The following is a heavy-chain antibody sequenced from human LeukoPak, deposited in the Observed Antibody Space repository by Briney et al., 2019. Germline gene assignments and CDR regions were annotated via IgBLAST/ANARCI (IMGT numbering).Heavy chain of an antibody. J-gene: IGHJ3*02. V-gene: IGHV4-39*01. CDR3: ASPCSSGWYRFHAFDI. CDR2: IYYSGST. CDR1: GGSISSSSYY. D-gene: IGHD6-19*01. Sequence: PSETLSLTCTVSGGSISSSSYYWGWIRQPPGKGLEWIGSIYYSGSTYYNPSLKSRVTISVDTSKNQFSLKLSSVTAADTAVYYCASPCSSGWYRFHAFDIWGQGTMVTVSS.